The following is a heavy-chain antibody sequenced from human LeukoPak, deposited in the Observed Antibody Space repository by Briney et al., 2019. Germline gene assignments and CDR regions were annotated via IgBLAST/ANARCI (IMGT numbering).Heavy chain of an antibody. J-gene: IGHJ3*02. CDR1: GGSISSSSYY. CDR2: IYYSGST. V-gene: IGHV4-61*01. Sequence: PSETLSLTCTVSGGSISSSSYYWSWIRQPPGKGLEWIGYIYYSGSTNYNPSLKSRVTISVDTSKKQFSLKLSSVTAADTAVYYCATSTTGTTYAFDIWGQGTMVTVSS. D-gene: IGHD1-1*01. CDR3: ATSTTGTTYAFDI.